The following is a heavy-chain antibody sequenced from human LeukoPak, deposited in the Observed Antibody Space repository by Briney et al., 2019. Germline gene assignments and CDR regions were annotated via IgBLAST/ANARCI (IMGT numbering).Heavy chain of an antibody. CDR2: IRSKAYGGTT. J-gene: IGHJ4*02. V-gene: IGHV3-49*04. Sequence: GGSLRLSCTASGFTFGDYAMSWVRQAPGKGLEWVGFIRSKAYGGTTEYAASVKGRFTISRDDSKSIAYLQMNSLKTEDTAVYYCTRGVEMATMVLGYWGQGTLVSVSS. D-gene: IGHD5-24*01. CDR3: TRGVEMATMVLGY. CDR1: GFTFGDYA.